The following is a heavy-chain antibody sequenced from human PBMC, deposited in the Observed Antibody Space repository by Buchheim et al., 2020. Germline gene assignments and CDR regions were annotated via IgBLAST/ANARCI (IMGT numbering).Heavy chain of an antibody. CDR1: GFTFSRYW. D-gene: IGHD3-10*02. J-gene: IGHJ4*02. CDR2: ISCDGSGI. Sequence: EVQLVESGGGLIQPGGSLRLSCAASGFTFSRYWMHWVRQVPGKGLVWVSRISCDGSGITSADSVKGRFTISRDTSKNTLFLQMNSLRADDTAVYFCAKGFSSPSGSYSCCSDFWGQGT. V-gene: IGHV3-74*01. CDR3: AKGFSSPSGSYSCCSDF.